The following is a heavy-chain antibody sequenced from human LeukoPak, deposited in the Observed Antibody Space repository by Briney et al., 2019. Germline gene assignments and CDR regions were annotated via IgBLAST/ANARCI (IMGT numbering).Heavy chain of an antibody. CDR3: ARLPGYCSSTSCSQIVQEEYYFDY. CDR2: IYPGDSDT. Sequence: GESLKISCKGSGYSFTSYCIGWGRQMPGKGLEGMGIIYPGDSDTRYSPSFQGQVTISADKSISTAYLQWSSLKASDTAMYYCARLPGYCSSTSCSQIVQEEYYFDYWGQGTLVTVSS. CDR1: GYSFTSYC. D-gene: IGHD2-2*01. V-gene: IGHV5-51*01. J-gene: IGHJ4*02.